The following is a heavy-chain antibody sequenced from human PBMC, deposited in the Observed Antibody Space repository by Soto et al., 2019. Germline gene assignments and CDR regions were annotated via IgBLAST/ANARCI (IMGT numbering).Heavy chain of an antibody. V-gene: IGHV3-23*01. D-gene: IGHD3-22*01. J-gene: IGHJ3*02. CDR3: AKVRDYDSSDPNAFDI. CDR2: ISGSGGST. Sequence: PGGSLRLSCAASGFTFSSYAMSWVRQAPGKGLEWVSAISGSGGSTYYADSVKGRFTISRDNSKNTLYLQMNSLRAEDTAVYYCAKVRDYDSSDPNAFDIWGQGTMVTVSS. CDR1: GFTFSSYA.